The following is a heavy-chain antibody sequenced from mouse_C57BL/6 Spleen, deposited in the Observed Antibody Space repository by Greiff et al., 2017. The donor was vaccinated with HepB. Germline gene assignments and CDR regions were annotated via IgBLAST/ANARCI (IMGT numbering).Heavy chain of an antibody. CDR1: GYTFTSYW. D-gene: IGHD2-5*01. J-gene: IGHJ2*01. Sequence: QVQLQQPGAELVKPGASVKLSCKASGYTFTSYWMHWVKQRPGQGLEWIGMIHPNSGSTNYNEKLKSKATLTVDKSSSTAYMQLSSLTSEDSAVYYCARRYSNYDYFDYWGQGTTLTVSS. CDR3: ARRYSNYDYFDY. CDR2: IHPNSGST. V-gene: IGHV1-64*01.